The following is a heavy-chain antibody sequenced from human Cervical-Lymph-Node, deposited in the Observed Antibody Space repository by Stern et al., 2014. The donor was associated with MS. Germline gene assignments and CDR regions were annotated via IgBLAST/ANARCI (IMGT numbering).Heavy chain of an antibody. Sequence: VQLVQSGAEVKKPGSSVKVSCKASGDAFSSHGISWVRQVPGHGLEWLGGIIPTFGTTHYAQKVQDRINITADASTDTVYMELSSLRNGDQAVYFWARGGVHDYAFNNWFDPRGQGTLVTVSS. CDR1: GDAFSSHG. CDR3: ARGGVHDYAFNNWFDP. J-gene: IGHJ5*02. CDR2: IIPTFGTT. D-gene: IGHD3-16*01. V-gene: IGHV1-69*01.